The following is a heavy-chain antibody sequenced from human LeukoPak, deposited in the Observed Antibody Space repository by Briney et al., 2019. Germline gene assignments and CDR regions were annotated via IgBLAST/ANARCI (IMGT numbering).Heavy chain of an antibody. CDR3: ARLRFGYSSSWYWFDP. V-gene: IGHV4-59*01. CDR1: GGSISSYY. CDR2: IYNSGST. Sequence: SETLSLTCTVSGGSISSYYWNWIRQPPGKGLEWIGYIYNSGSTNNNPSLKSRVTISVDTSKNQFSLKLSSVTAADTAVYYCARLRFGYSSSWYWFDPWGQGTLVTVSS. D-gene: IGHD6-13*01. J-gene: IGHJ5*02.